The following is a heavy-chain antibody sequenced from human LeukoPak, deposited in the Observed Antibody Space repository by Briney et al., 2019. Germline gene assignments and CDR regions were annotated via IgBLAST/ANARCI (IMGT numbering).Heavy chain of an antibody. CDR3: ARAARDGYNS. J-gene: IGHJ5*02. CDR1: GFTFTFYW. D-gene: IGHD5-24*01. V-gene: IGHV3-7*01. CDR2: IKQDGSDK. Sequence: PGGSVRLSCAASGFTFTFYWMSWVRQAPGKGLEWVANIKQDGSDKYYVGSVKGRFTISRDNSKNTVYLQMGSLRAEDMAVYYCARAARDGYNSWGQGTLVTVSS.